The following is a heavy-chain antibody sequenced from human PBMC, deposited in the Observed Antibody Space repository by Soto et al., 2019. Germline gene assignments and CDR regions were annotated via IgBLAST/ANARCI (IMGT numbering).Heavy chain of an antibody. Sequence: QVRLQQWGAGLLKPPETLSLTCAVFGGSFSGYYWSWLRQPPGKGLECIGQINQSGTTNYNPSLKSRVTVSIDTSRSEVSLSLGSLTAADTAIYYCARLVGSGWYTRDYWGQGTLVTVSS. CDR3: ARLVGSGWYTRDY. V-gene: IGHV4-34*01. J-gene: IGHJ4*02. D-gene: IGHD6-13*01. CDR2: INQSGTT. CDR1: GGSFSGYY.